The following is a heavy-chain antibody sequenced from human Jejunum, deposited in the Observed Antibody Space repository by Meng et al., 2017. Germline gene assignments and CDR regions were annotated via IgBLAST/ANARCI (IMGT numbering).Heavy chain of an antibody. CDR3: ARGVGDIRVGFDY. V-gene: IGHV4-4*02. Sequence: VHLQESGPGLVKPSGTLSLPCEVSGDSISSTNWWDWLRQPPGKGLEWIGEIYHSGRTNFNPSLESRVTISVDESKNQFSLTLNSVTAADTAVYYCARGVGDIRVGFDYWGQGILVTVSS. CDR2: IYHSGRT. D-gene: IGHD5-12*01. CDR1: GDSISSTNW. J-gene: IGHJ4*02.